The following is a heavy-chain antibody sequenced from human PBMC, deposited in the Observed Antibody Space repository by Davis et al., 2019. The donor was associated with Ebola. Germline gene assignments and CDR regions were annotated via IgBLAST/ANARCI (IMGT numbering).Heavy chain of an antibody. D-gene: IGHD2-15*01. CDR1: GYTFTTYG. CDR3: ARRGYCSGGSCLRYYYYYGMDV. Sequence: AASVKVSCKASGYTFTTYGISWVRQAPGQGLEWMGWISAYYGTTNYAQSLQGRVTMTRDTSTSTVHMELRGLRSEDTAVYYCARRGYCSGGSCLRYYYYYGMDVWGQGTTVTVSS. CDR2: ISAYYGTT. J-gene: IGHJ6*02. V-gene: IGHV1-18*01.